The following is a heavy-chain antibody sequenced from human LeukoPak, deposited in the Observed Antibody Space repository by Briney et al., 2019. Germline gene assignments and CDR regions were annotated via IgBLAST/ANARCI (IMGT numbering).Heavy chain of an antibody. V-gene: IGHV4-4*07. Sequence: PSETLSLTCTVSGGSISSYYWSWIRQPAGKGLEWIGRIYTSGSTNYNPSLKSRVTMSVDTSKNQFSLKLSSVTAADTAVYYCARIPLDFSSNEYSYGYVRYYYYYYMDVWGKGTTVTVSS. CDR3: ARIPLDFSSNEYSYGYVRYYYYYYMDV. D-gene: IGHD5-18*01. J-gene: IGHJ6*03. CDR2: IYTSGST. CDR1: GGSISSYY.